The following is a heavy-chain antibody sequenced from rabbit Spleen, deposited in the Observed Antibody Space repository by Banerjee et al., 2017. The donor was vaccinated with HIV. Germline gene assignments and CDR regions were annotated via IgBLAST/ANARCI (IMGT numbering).Heavy chain of an antibody. D-gene: IGHD8-1*01. CDR3: ASDTGSSFSSFGIDL. V-gene: IGHV1S45*01. Sequence: QEQLVESGGGLVQPGGSLKLACKASVFDFSTYGVSWVRQAPGKGLEWIVCIDTGSSGVTYFASWAKGRVTILKTSSTTVTLQMTSLIAADTATYFCASDTGSSFSSFGIDLWGPGTLVTVS. J-gene: IGHJ6*01. CDR1: VFDFSTYG. CDR2: IDTGSSGVT.